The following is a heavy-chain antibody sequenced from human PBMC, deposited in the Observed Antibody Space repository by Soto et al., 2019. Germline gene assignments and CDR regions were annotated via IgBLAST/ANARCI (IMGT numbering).Heavy chain of an antibody. J-gene: IGHJ5*02. CDR2: IYWDDDK. D-gene: IGHD3-10*01. CDR1: GFSLSTSGVG. V-gene: IGHV2-5*02. CDR3: ARTNYYGSGSSKWFDP. Sequence: QITLKESGPTLVKPTQTLTLTCTFSGFSLSTSGVGVGWIRQPPGKALEWLALIYWDDDKRYSPSLKSRLTIPKDPYKNHVVLTMTNMDPVDTATYYCARTNYYGSGSSKWFDPWGQGTLVTVSS.